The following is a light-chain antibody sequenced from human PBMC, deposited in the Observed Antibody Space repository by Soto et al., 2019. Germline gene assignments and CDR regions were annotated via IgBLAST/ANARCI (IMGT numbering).Light chain of an antibody. Sequence: DIQMTQSPSTLSASVGDRVTITCRASQSISSWLAWYQQKPGKAPKLLIYDASSLESGVPSRFSGSGSGTEFTLTISSLQPDDFATYYCQPYNSFTWTFGQGTKVEI. V-gene: IGKV1-5*01. CDR2: DAS. CDR1: QSISSW. J-gene: IGKJ1*01. CDR3: QPYNSFTWT.